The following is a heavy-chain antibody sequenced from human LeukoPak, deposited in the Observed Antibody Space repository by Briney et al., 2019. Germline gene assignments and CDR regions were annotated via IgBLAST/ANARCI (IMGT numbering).Heavy chain of an antibody. Sequence: GGSLRLSCAASGFTFSSYAMSWVRQAPGKGLEWVSAISGSGGSTYYADSVKGRFTISRDNSKNTLYLQMNSLRAEDTAVYYCAKDSHYYDSSGYYDCWGQGTLVAVSS. D-gene: IGHD3-22*01. J-gene: IGHJ4*02. CDR3: AKDSHYYDSSGYYDC. V-gene: IGHV3-23*01. CDR2: ISGSGGST. CDR1: GFTFSSYA.